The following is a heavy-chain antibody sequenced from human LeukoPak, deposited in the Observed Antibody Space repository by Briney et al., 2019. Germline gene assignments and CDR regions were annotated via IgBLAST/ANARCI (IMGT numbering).Heavy chain of an antibody. J-gene: IGHJ4*02. V-gene: IGHV4-34*01. D-gene: IGHD1-26*01. CDR3: ARGLRYSGSVNFDY. CDR1: GGSFSGYY. CDR2: INHSGST. Sequence: NPSETLSLTCAVYGGSFSGYYWSWIRQPPGKGLEWIGEINHSGSTNYNPSLKSRVTISVDTSKNQFSLKLSSVTAADTAVYYCARGLRYSGSVNFDYGGQGTLVTVSS.